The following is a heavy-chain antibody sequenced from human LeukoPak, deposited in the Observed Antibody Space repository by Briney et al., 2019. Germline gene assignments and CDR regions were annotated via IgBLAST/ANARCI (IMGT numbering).Heavy chain of an antibody. V-gene: IGHV3-21*01. CDR3: ARDLGYHVAPPALDGMDV. CDR1: GFIFSTYS. Sequence: GGSLRLSCAASGFIFSTYSMNWVRQAPGKGLEWVSSISSSGSSTYYTDSVRGRFTISRDNAKNSLYLQMNNLRAEDTALYYCARDLGYHVAPPALDGMDVWGQGTTVTVSS. J-gene: IGHJ6*02. CDR2: ISSSGSST. D-gene: IGHD2-2*01.